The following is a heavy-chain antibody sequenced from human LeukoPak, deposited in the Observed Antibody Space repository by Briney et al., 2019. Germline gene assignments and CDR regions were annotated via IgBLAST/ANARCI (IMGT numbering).Heavy chain of an antibody. Sequence: GESLTISCKGSGYSFTTYWISWVRQMPGKGLEWRGRIDPSDSYTNYSPSFQGHVTISADKSFSTAYLQGTSLKASDTAMYYCARHAKAYGSSCDYWGQGTLVTVSS. CDR2: IDPSDSYT. CDR3: ARHAKAYGSSCDY. V-gene: IGHV5-10-1*01. CDR1: GYSFTTYW. J-gene: IGHJ4*02. D-gene: IGHD6-13*01.